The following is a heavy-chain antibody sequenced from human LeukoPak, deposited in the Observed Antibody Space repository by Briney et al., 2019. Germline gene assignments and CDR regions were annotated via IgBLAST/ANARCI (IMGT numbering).Heavy chain of an antibody. D-gene: IGHD3-9*01. CDR1: GFTLSSYA. J-gene: IGHJ5*02. CDR2: ISDSGNT. CDR3: ARDHSADILTGYSNNWFDP. V-gene: IGHV3-21*01. Sequence: GGSLRLSCAASGFTLSSYAMSWVRQAPGKGLEWVSAISDSGNTYHADSVKGRFTISRDNAKNSLYLQMNSLRAEDTAVYYCARDHSADILTGYSNNWFDPWGQGTLVTVSS.